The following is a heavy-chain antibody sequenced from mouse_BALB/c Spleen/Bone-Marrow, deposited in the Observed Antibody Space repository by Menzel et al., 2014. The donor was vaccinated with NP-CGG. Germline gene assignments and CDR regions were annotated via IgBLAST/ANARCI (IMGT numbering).Heavy chain of an antibody. CDR2: INPSTGYT. Sequence: VKVVDSGAELAKPGASVKMSCKASGYTFTSYWMHWVKQRPGQGLEWIGYINPSTGYTDYNQKFNDKATLTADKSSSTAYMQLSSLTSKDTAVYYCARGNPLYAMDYWGQGTSVTVSS. D-gene: IGHD2-1*01. CDR3: ARGNPLYAMDY. J-gene: IGHJ4*01. CDR1: GYTFTSYW. V-gene: IGHV1-7*01.